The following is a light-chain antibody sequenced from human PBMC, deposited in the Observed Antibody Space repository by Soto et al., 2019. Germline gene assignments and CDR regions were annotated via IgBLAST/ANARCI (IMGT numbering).Light chain of an antibody. CDR3: QQRGT. CDR2: DAS. Sequence: IVLPQSPATLSFSPGERATLSCRASQSVSSYLAWYQQKPGQAPRLLIYDASNRATGIPARFSGSGSGTDFTLTISSLEPEDFAVYYCQQRGTFGQGTKVDIK. V-gene: IGKV3-11*01. CDR1: QSVSSY. J-gene: IGKJ1*01.